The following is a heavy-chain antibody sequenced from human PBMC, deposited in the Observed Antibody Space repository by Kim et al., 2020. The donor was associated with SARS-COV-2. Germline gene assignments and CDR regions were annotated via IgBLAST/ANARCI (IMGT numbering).Heavy chain of an antibody. V-gene: IGHV3-73*01. Sequence: AYAETVKGRFTVSRDESKNTACLQINSLKIEDSAVYHCTRLLCWSDALDYWGQGTLVTVSS. J-gene: IGHJ4*02. D-gene: IGHD2-2*01. CDR3: TRLLCWSDALDY.